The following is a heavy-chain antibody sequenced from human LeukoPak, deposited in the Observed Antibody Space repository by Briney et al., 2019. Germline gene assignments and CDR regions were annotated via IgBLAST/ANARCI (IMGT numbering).Heavy chain of an antibody. CDR2: IYYSGST. Sequence: SETLLLSCTVSGGSITSSSYYWGWIRQPPGKGLEWIGSIYYSGSTYYNPSLKSRVTISVDTSKNQFSLKLSSVTAADTAVYYCARHLVRGYVGDYAYGMDYWGQGTLVTVSS. CDR1: GGSITSSSYY. V-gene: IGHV4-39*01. CDR3: ARHLVRGYVGDYAYGMDY. J-gene: IGHJ4*02. D-gene: IGHD3-22*01.